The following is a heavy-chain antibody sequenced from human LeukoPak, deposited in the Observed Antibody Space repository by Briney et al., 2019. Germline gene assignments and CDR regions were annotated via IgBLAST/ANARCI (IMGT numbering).Heavy chain of an antibody. Sequence: GGSPGPSCAAPGFIFKKNLRHWGRHVPGEGLVWVSRINSDGSSTIYADSVKGRFTISRDNAKNTLYLQMNSLRAEDTALYYCTRGYVGIDYWGQGTLVTVSS. CDR3: TRGYVGIDY. CDR1: GFIFKKNL. D-gene: IGHD5-12*01. CDR2: INSDGSST. V-gene: IGHV3-74*01. J-gene: IGHJ4*02.